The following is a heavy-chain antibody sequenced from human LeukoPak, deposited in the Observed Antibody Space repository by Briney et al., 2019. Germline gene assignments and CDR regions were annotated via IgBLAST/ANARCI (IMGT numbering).Heavy chain of an antibody. CDR1: GFTFSSYE. J-gene: IGHJ4*02. V-gene: IGHV3-48*03. CDR3: ARALADTRNYYLGFDY. Sequence: GGSLRLSCAASGFTFSSYEMNWVRQAPGKGLEWVSYISSSGSTIYYADSVKGRLTIFRDNAKKSLYLQMNSLRPDDTALYYCARALADTRNYYLGFDYWGQGTLVTVSS. D-gene: IGHD3-22*01. CDR2: ISSSGSTI.